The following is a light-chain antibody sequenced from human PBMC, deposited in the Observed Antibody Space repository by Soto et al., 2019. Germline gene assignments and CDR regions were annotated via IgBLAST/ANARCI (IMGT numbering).Light chain of an antibody. V-gene: IGKV1-5*01. CDR2: DAS. CDR3: QHYFRYPWT. Sequence: DIQVTQAPSARSASVGDRVNITCRASQSISTWLAWYQKQPGRAPRLLTYDASTLQSGVPSTFSGSGSGTEFTLTISSLQPDDFSSYSCQHYFRYPWTFGQGTKVEIK. J-gene: IGKJ1*01. CDR1: QSISTW.